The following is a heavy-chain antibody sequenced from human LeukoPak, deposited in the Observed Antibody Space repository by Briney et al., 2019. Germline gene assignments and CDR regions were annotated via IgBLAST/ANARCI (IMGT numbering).Heavy chain of an antibody. CDR1: GYTFTGYY. CDR3: ARVGYYYGSGSYYNY. D-gene: IGHD3-10*01. CDR2: INPNSGGT. J-gene: IGHJ4*02. Sequence: ASVKVSCKASGYTFTGYYMHWVRQAPGQGLEWMGWINPNSGGTNYAQKLQGRVTMTTDTSTSTAYMELRSLRSDDTAVYYCARVGYYYGSGSYYNYWGQGTLVTVSS. V-gene: IGHV1-2*02.